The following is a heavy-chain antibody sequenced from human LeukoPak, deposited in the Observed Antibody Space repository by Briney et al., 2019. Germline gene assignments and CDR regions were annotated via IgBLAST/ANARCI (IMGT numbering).Heavy chain of an antibody. D-gene: IGHD6-13*01. CDR2: INHSGST. J-gene: IGHJ4*02. Sequence: SETLCLTCAAYGGSFSGYYWSWIRQPPGKGLEWIGEINHSGSTNYNPSLKSRVSISVDSSKNQFSLKVSSVTAADTAVYYCARGSDTAAGLYWGQGTLVTVSS. CDR1: GGSFSGYY. CDR3: ARGSDTAAGLY. V-gene: IGHV4-34*01.